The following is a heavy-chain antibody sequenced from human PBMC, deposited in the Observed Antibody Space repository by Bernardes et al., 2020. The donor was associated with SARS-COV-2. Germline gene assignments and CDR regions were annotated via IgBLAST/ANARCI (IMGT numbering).Heavy chain of an antibody. V-gene: IGHV3-7*03. CDR2: INQDGSEM. CDR3: ARDLFWWSAADY. J-gene: IGHJ4*02. Sequence: GGSLRLSCAASGFTFRRYWMSWVRQAPGKGLEWVANINQDGSEMYYLDSVKGRFTISRDNAENSLSLQMNSLRAEDTAVYFCARDLFWWSAADYWGQGTLVTVS. D-gene: IGHD3-16*01. CDR1: GFTFRRYW.